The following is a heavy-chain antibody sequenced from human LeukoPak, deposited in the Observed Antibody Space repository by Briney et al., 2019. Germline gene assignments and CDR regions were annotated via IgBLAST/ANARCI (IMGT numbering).Heavy chain of an antibody. V-gene: IGHV4-39*01. D-gene: IGHD3-3*01. J-gene: IGHJ6*03. CDR1: GGSISSSSYY. CDR2: IYYSGST. Sequence: PSETLSLTCTVSGGSISSSSYYWGWIRQPPGKGLEWIGSIYYSGSTYYNPSLKSRVTISVDTSKNQFSLKLSSVTAADTAVYYCARRGYDFWSGYYKPTKKYYMDVWGKGTTVTVSS. CDR3: ARRGYDFWSGYYKPTKKYYMDV.